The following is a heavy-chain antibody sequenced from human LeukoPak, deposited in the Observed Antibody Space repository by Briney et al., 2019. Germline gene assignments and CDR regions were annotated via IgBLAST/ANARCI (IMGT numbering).Heavy chain of an antibody. D-gene: IGHD7-27*01. J-gene: IGHJ4*02. V-gene: IGHV4-39*01. CDR2: IHYSGST. CDR1: GGSISSRSYF. CDR3: ARRGTNWGRFDY. Sequence: PSETLSLTCTVSGGSISSRSYFWGWIRQPPGKGLEWIGTIHYSGSTYYNPSLKSRVTISVDTSKNQLSLILSSVTAADTAVYYCARRGTNWGRFDYWGQGTLVTVSS.